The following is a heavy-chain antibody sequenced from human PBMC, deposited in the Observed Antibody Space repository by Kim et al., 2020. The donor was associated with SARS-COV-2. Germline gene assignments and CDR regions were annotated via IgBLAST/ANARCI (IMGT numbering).Heavy chain of an antibody. CDR3: ARLTGTGNVYYYGMDV. Sequence: SETLSLTCTVSGGSISTRSYYWGWIRQPPVKGLEWIASVHSSGSTHYNPSLKSRVTISIDTSKNQFSLKLTSVTAADRAVYYCARLTGTGNVYYYGMDVWGQGTTFTVSS. CDR1: GGSISTRSYY. V-gene: IGHV4-39*01. J-gene: IGHJ6*02. D-gene: IGHD4-17*01. CDR2: VHSSGST.